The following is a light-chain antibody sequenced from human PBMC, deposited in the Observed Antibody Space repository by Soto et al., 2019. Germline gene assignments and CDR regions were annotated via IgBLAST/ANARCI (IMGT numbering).Light chain of an antibody. CDR2: GAS. V-gene: IGKV3-15*01. CDR3: QQYNNWSLT. CDR1: QSVSSN. Sequence: EMVMTQSPATLSVSPGERATLSCGASQSVSSNLAWYQQKPGQAPRLLIYGASTRATGIPANLSGSGSGTEFALTISSRQPEDFAAYYCQQYNNWSLTFGGGTKVEIK. J-gene: IGKJ4*01.